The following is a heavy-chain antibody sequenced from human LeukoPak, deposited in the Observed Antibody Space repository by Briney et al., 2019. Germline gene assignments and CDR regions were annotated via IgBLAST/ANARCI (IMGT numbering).Heavy chain of an antibody. CDR2: INPNSGGT. V-gene: IGHV1-2*06. D-gene: IGHD2-2*01. CDR1: GYTFTGYY. Sequence: ASVKVSCKASGYTFTGYYMHWVRQAPGQGLEWMGRINPNSGGTNYAQKFQGRITMTRDTSISTAYMELSRLRSDDTAVYYCARELGYCSSTSCPPGYWGQGTLVTVSS. CDR3: ARELGYCSSTSCPPGY. J-gene: IGHJ4*02.